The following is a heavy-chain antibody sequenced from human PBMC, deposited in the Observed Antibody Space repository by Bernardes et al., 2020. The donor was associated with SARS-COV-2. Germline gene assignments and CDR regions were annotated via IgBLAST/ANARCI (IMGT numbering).Heavy chain of an antibody. D-gene: IGHD3-10*01. CDR3: ASGLLAVRGVISPYYGMDV. V-gene: IGHV1-69*13. CDR2: IIPIFGTA. CDR1: GGTFSSYA. J-gene: IGHJ6*02. Sequence: SVKVSCKASGGTFSSYAISWVRQAPGQGLEWMGRIIPIFGTANYAQKFQGRVTITADESTSTAYMELSSLRSEDTAVYYCASGLLAVRGVISPYYGMDVWGQGTTVTVSS.